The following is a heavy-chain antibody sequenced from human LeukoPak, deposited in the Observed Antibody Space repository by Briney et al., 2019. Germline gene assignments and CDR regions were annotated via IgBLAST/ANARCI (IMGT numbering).Heavy chain of an antibody. Sequence: SETLSLTCTVSGGSISSYYWSWIRQPPGKGLEWIGYIYYSGSTNYNPSLKSRVTISVDASKNQFSLKLSSVTAADTAVYYCARSYDAFDIWGQGTMVTVSS. CDR1: GGSISSYY. CDR3: ARSYDAFDI. V-gene: IGHV4-59*01. CDR2: IYYSGST. J-gene: IGHJ3*02.